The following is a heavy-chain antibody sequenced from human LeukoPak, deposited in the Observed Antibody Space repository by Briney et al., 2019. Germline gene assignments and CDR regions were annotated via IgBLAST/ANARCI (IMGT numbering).Heavy chain of an antibody. J-gene: IGHJ4*02. D-gene: IGHD3-10*01. CDR3: ARDDTSAHFFDY. Sequence: GGSLRLSCAASGFTFSSYAMSWVRQAPGKGLEWVSSISSSSSHMYYADSVKGRFTISRDNAKNSLYLQMNTLRAEDTAVYYCARDDTSAHFFDYWGQGTLVTVSS. V-gene: IGHV3-21*01. CDR1: GFTFSSYA. CDR2: ISSSSSHM.